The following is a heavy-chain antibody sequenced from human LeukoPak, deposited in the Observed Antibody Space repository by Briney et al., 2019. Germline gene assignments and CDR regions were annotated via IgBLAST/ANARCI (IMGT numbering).Heavy chain of an antibody. V-gene: IGHV4-38-2*02. CDR3: ARIETATIGGDYYFDY. J-gene: IGHJ4*02. CDR1: GYSISSGYY. D-gene: IGHD5-24*01. CDR2: IYHSGST. Sequence: SDTLSLTCTVSGYSISSGYYWGWIRQPPGKGLEWIGSIYHSGSTYYNPSLKSRVTISVDTSKNQFSLKLSSVTAADTAVYYCARIETATIGGDYYFDYWGQGTLVTVSS.